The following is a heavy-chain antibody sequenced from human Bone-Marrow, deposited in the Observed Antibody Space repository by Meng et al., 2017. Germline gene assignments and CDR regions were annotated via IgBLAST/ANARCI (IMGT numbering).Heavy chain of an antibody. V-gene: IGHV1-2*06. Sequence: ASVKVSCKASGGTFTGYYMHWVRQAPGQGLEWMGRINPNSGGTNYAQKFQGRVTMTRDTSISTAYMELSGLRSDDTAMYYCARDEDISAAGKLFGDYWGQGTLVTVSS. CDR3: ARDEDISAAGKLFGDY. J-gene: IGHJ4*02. CDR1: GGTFTGYY. D-gene: IGHD6-13*01. CDR2: INPNSGGT.